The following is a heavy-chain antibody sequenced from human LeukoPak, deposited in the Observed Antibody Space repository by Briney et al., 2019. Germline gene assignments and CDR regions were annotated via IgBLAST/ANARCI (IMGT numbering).Heavy chain of an antibody. J-gene: IGHJ6*02. CDR2: INPGNGDT. D-gene: IGHD3-3*01. Sequence: GASVKVSCKGSGYTFTNYAVHWVRQAPGQRLEWLGWINPGNGDTNYAQKFQGWVTMTRDTSISTAYMELSRLRSDDTAVYYCARGGRSYYDFWSGYYSLGEYYYYGMDVWGQGTTVTVSS. CDR3: ARGGRSYYDFWSGYYSLGEYYYYGMDV. V-gene: IGHV1-2*04. CDR1: GYTFTNYA.